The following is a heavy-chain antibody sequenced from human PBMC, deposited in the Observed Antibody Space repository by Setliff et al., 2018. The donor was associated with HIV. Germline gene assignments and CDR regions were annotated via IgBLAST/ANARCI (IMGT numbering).Heavy chain of an antibody. V-gene: IGHV1-69*13. J-gene: IGHJ4*02. Sequence: GASVKVSCKASGGTFSSYITAWVRQAPGQGLEWMGGIHPIFGTTNYARDFMGRVSITADESTNTAYMELSSLRSDDSAIYYCAGGIPRGTVFGVVGYFDYWGQGTPVTVSS. D-gene: IGHD3-3*01. CDR3: AGGIPRGTVFGVVGYFDY. CDR1: GGTFSSYI. CDR2: IHPIFGTT.